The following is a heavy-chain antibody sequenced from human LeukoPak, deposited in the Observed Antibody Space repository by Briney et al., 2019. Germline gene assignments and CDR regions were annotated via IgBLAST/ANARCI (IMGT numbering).Heavy chain of an antibody. Sequence: SETLSLTCTVSGGSISSYYWSWIRQPPGKGLEWIGYIYDSGSTRYNPSLKSRVTISVDTSKNQFSLKLSSVTAADTAVYYCVRSRSGSSSWSFDYWGQGTLVTVSS. D-gene: IGHD6-13*01. J-gene: IGHJ4*02. CDR1: GGSISSYY. CDR3: VRSRSGSSSWSFDY. V-gene: IGHV4-59*01. CDR2: IYDSGST.